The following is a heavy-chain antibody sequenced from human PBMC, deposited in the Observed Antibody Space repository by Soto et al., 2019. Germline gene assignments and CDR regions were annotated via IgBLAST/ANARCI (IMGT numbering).Heavy chain of an antibody. V-gene: IGHV3-30*18. CDR2: ISYDGSNK. J-gene: IGHJ4*02. CDR3: AKDKVQRGYSYGPFDC. CDR1: GFTFSSYG. Sequence: GGSLRLSCAASGFTFSSYGMHWVRQSPGKGLEWVAVISYDGSNKYYADSVKGRFTISRDNSKNTLYLQMNSLRAEDTAVYYCAKDKVQRGYSYGPFDCWGQGTLVTVSS. D-gene: IGHD5-18*01.